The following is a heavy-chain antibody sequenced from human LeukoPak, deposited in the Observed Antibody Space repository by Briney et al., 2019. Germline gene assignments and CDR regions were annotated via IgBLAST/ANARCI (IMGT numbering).Heavy chain of an antibody. CDR2: IHYRGST. J-gene: IGHJ5*02. Sequence: PSETLSLTCTVSGGSINSGGNHWTWIRQHPDTGLEWIGYIHYRGSTNYNPSLESRVRISVDMSKKSFSLKLTSVTAADTAVYYCARGGPDSSGYAWFDPWGQGTLVTVSS. D-gene: IGHD3-22*01. V-gene: IGHV4-31*03. CDR3: ARGGPDSSGYAWFDP. CDR1: GGSINSGGNH.